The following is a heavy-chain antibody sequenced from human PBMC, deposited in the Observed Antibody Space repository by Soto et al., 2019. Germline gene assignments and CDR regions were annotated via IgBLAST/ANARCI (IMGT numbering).Heavy chain of an antibody. V-gene: IGHV3-30-3*01. D-gene: IGHD4-17*01. CDR1: GFTFSSYA. Sequence: LRLSCAASGFTFSSYAMHWVLQAPGKGLEWVAVISYDGSNKYYADSVKGRFTISRDNSKNTLYLQMNSLRAEDTAVYYCARDGGNYGDYVFDYWGQGTLVTVSS. CDR3: ARDGGNYGDYVFDY. J-gene: IGHJ4*02. CDR2: ISYDGSNK.